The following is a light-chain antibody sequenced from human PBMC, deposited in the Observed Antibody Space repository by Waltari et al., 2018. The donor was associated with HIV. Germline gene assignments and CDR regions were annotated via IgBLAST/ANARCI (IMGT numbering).Light chain of an antibody. V-gene: IGKV4-1*01. J-gene: IGKJ4*01. CDR3: QQYYSTPT. CDR2: WAS. Sequence: DIVMTQSPDSLVVSLGERATINCKSSQSVLYSSNNKNYLAWYQQKPGQPPKLLIYWASTRESGVPHRFSGSGSGTDFTLTISSLQAEDVAVYYCQQYYSTPTFGGGTKVEIK. CDR1: QSVLYSSNNKNY.